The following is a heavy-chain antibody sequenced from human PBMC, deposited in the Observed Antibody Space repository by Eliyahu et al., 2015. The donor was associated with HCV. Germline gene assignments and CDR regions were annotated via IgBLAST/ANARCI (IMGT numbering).Heavy chain of an antibody. Sequence: EVQLLESGGGLVQPGESLRLSCAVSGLTLXSGFVGWVRQAPGKGLEWVSVSDSGGRTWYADSVKGRFTISRDNPKNTVYVQMNSLRAEDTAIYYCATGRGDYWGQGTLVTV. CDR2: SDSGGRT. CDR1: GLTLXSGF. V-gene: IGHV3-23*01. CDR3: ATGRGDY. J-gene: IGHJ4*02.